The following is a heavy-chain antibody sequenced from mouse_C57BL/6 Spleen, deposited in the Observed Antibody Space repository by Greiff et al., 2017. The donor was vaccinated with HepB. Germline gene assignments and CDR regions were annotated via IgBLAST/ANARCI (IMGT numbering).Heavy chain of an antibody. J-gene: IGHJ4*01. CDR2: IHPNSGST. Sequence: VQLQQPGAELVKPGASVKLFCKASGYTFTSYRMHWVKQRPGQGLEWLGMIHPNSGSTNYNEKFKSKATLTVDKSSSTAYMQLSSLTSEDSAVYCCARGLTDYAMDYWGHGTSVTVSS. D-gene: IGHD3-1*01. CDR1: GYTFTSYR. CDR3: ARGLTDYAMDY. V-gene: IGHV1-64*01.